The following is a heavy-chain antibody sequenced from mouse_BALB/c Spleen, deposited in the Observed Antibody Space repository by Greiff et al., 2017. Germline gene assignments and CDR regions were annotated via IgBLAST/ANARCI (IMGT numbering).Heavy chain of an antibody. V-gene: IGHV2-9*02. J-gene: IGHJ4*01. D-gene: IGHD2-10*01. CDR2: IWAGGST. CDR3: AREASYYGNPYAMDY. CDR1: GFSLTSYG. Sequence: VQRVESGPGLVAPSQSLSITCTVSGFSLTSYGVHWVRQPPGKGLEWLGVIWAGGSTNYNSALMSRLSISKDNSKSQVFLKMNSLQTDDTAMYYCAREASYYGNPYAMDYWGQGTSVTVSS.